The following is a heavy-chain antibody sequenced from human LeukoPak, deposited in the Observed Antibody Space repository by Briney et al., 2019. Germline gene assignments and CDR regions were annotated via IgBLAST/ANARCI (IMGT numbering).Heavy chain of an antibody. V-gene: IGHV3-23*01. CDR1: GFTFSSYA. Sequence: GGSPRLSCAASGFTFSSYAMSWVRQAPGKGLEWVSAISGSGGNTYYADSVKGRFTISRDNSKNTLYLQMNSLRAEDTAVYYCAKDYRQSGSGSANAGWFDPWGQGTLVTVSS. D-gene: IGHD1-26*01. CDR2: ISGSGGNT. J-gene: IGHJ5*02. CDR3: AKDYRQSGSGSANAGWFDP.